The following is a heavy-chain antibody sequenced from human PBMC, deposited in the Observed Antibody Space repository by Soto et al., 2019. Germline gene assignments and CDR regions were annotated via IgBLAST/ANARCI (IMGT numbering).Heavy chain of an antibody. CDR2: IYYSGST. D-gene: IGHD3-10*01. J-gene: IGHJ4*02. Sequence: SETLSLTCTVSGGSISSYYWSWIRQPPGKGLEWIGYIYYSGSTNYNPSLKSRVTISVDTSKNQFSLKLSSVTAADTAVYYCARAYGSGSYDYWGQGTLVTVS. CDR3: ARAYGSGSYDY. V-gene: IGHV4-59*01. CDR1: GGSISSYY.